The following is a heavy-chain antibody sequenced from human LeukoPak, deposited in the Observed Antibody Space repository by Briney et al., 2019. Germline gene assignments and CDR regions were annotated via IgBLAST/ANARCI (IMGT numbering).Heavy chain of an antibody. D-gene: IGHD2-15*01. V-gene: IGHV3-23*01. J-gene: IGHJ4*02. CDR1: GFTFTSFA. CDR2: ITVGGGST. CDR3: AKNPISGYSYFDY. Sequence: GGSLRLSCAASGFTFTSFAMNWVRQAPGQGLEWVSTITVGGGSTHYADSVKGRFTISRDTSTLYLQMNSLRADDTAVYYCAKNPISGYSYFDYSGQGTLVTVSS.